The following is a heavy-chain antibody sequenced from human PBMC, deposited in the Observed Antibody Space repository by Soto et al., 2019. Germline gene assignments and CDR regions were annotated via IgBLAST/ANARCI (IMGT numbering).Heavy chain of an antibody. CDR1: GFTFSSYA. Sequence: GGSLRLSCAASGFTFSSYAMSWVRQAPGKGLEWVSAISGSGGSTYYADSVKGRFTISRDNSKNTLYLQMNSLRAEDTAVYYCAKNPLYYYDSSGYYYYFDYWGQGTPVTVSS. V-gene: IGHV3-23*01. J-gene: IGHJ4*02. CDR3: AKNPLYYYDSSGYYYYFDY. D-gene: IGHD3-22*01. CDR2: ISGSGGST.